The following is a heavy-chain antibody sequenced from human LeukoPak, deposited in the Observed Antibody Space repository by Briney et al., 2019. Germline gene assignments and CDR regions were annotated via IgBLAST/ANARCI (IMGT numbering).Heavy chain of an antibody. D-gene: IGHD3-16*01. CDR3: AKDLGGSGDY. CDR2: ISYDGSNK. J-gene: IGHJ4*02. Sequence: GGSLRLSCAASGFTFSSYGVHWVRQAPGKGLEWVAVISYDGSNKYYADSVKGRFTISRDNSKNTLYLQMNSLRAEDTAVYYCAKDLGGSGDYWGQGTLVTVSS. V-gene: IGHV3-30*18. CDR1: GFTFSSYG.